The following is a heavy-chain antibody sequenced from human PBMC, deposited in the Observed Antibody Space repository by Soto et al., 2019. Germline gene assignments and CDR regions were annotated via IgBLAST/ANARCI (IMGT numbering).Heavy chain of an antibody. V-gene: IGHV5-51*01. Sequence: GESLKISCKGSGYSFTSYWIGWVRQMPGKGLEWMGIIYPGDSDTRYSPSFQGQVTISADKSISTDYLQWSSLKASDTAMYYCARMPMTTVSPDYYYYCGMDVWGQGTTVAVSS. J-gene: IGHJ6*02. CDR3: ARMPMTTVSPDYYYYCGMDV. CDR2: IYPGDSDT. D-gene: IGHD4-4*01. CDR1: GYSFTSYW.